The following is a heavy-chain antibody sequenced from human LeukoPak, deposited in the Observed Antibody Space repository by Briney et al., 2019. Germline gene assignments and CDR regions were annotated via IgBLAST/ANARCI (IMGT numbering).Heavy chain of an antibody. CDR3: ARDHPKFLEWLAPPGYFDL. CDR1: GGSISSSSYD. D-gene: IGHD3-3*01. V-gene: IGHV4-39*07. J-gene: IGHJ2*01. Sequence: SETLSLTCTVSGGSISSSSYDWGWLRQPPGKGLEWIGSIYYSGSTYYNPSLKSRVTISVDTSKNQFSLKLSSVTAADTAVYYCARDHPKFLEWLAPPGYFDLWGRGTLVTVSS. CDR2: IYYSGST.